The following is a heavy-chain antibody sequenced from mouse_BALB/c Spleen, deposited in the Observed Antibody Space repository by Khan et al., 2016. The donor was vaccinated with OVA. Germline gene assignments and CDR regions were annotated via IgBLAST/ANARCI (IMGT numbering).Heavy chain of an antibody. CDR3: ASIKKIVAAYFAY. D-gene: IGHD1-1*01. CDR1: GYTFTSYW. CDR2: TNPTNGRT. Sequence: QVQLQQPGAELVKAGASVKMSCKASGYTFTSYWMHWVKQRLGQGLEWFAETNPTNGRTYYHEKFKSKATLTVDKSSSTAYMLLSSPTFEDSAVYYSASIKKIVAAYFAYWGQGTPLTVSS. V-gene: IGHV1S81*02. J-gene: IGHJ2*01.